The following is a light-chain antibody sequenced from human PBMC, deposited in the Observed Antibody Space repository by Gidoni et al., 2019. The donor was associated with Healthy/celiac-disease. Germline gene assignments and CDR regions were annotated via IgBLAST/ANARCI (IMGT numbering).Light chain of an antibody. Sequence: DIVMTQSPDSLAVSLGERATINCNSSQSVLYSSNNKNYLSWYHQKPGQPPKLLIYWASTRESGVPDRFSGSGSGTDFTLTISSLQAEDVAVYYCQQYYSTPQTFGQGTKVEIK. J-gene: IGKJ1*01. CDR1: QSVLYSSNNKNY. V-gene: IGKV4-1*01. CDR3: QQYYSTPQT. CDR2: WAS.